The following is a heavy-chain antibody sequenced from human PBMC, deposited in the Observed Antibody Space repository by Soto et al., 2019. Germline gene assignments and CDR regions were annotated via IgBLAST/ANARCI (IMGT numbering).Heavy chain of an antibody. CDR3: ARGRTYNPGVGYYYYGIDV. Sequence: QVQLVQSGAEVKKPGASVKVSCKASGYTFTSYGITWVRQAPGQGLEWMGWISAYNGNANYGQKLQGRVTMTTDTSTSTAYMELRSLRSDDTAVYYCARGRTYNPGVGYYYYGIDVWGQGTTVTVSS. V-gene: IGHV1-18*01. CDR2: ISAYNGNA. D-gene: IGHD1-20*01. CDR1: GYTFTSYG. J-gene: IGHJ6*02.